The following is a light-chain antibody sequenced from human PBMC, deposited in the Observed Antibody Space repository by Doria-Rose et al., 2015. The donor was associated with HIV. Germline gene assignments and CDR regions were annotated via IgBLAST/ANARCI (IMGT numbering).Light chain of an antibody. CDR3: LQHKDYPWT. CDR1: RGVTDF. V-gene: IGKV1-17*03. CDR2: AAS. J-gene: IGKJ1*01. Sequence: TQSPSAMSASVGDRVTITCRASRGVTDFLAWFQQRPGKVPKRLIYAASNLERGVPSRFSGSGSGTEFTLTISGLQPEDVGTYYCLQHKDYPWTFGQGTKVQIK.